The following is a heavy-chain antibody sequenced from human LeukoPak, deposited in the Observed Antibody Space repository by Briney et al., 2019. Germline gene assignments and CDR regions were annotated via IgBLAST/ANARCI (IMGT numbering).Heavy chain of an antibody. CDR2: IRYDGSNK. J-gene: IGHJ4*02. V-gene: IGHV3-30*02. CDR3: AKVVVRGVIADDY. D-gene: IGHD3-10*01. CDR1: GFTFSSYG. Sequence: GGSLRLSCAASGFTFSSYGMHWVRQAPGKGLEWVAFIRYDGSNKYYADSVKGRFTISRDNSKNTLYLQMNSLRAEDTAVYYCAKVVVRGVIADDYWGQGTLVTVSS.